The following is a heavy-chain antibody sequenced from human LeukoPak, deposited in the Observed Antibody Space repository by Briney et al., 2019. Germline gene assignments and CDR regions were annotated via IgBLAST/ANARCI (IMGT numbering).Heavy chain of an antibody. V-gene: IGHV4-61*02. Sequence: SETLSLTCTVSGGSISSGSYYWSWIRQPAGKGLEWIGRIYTSGSTNYNPSLKSRVTISVDTSKNQFSLKLSSVTAADTAVYYCARDGAAGSYPDDYWGQGTLVTVSS. CDR2: IYTSGST. D-gene: IGHD1-26*01. J-gene: IGHJ4*02. CDR1: GGSISSGSYY. CDR3: ARDGAAGSYPDDY.